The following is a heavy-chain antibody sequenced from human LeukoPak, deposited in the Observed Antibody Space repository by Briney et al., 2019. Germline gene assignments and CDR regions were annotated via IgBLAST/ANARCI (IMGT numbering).Heavy chain of an antibody. CDR2: IKQDGSEK. J-gene: IGHJ6*03. CDR1: GFTFSSYW. V-gene: IGHV3-7*01. D-gene: IGHD2/OR15-2a*01. CDR3: ARDRRSNSAYYYYYYYMDV. Sequence: GGSLRLSCVASGFTFSSYWMSWVRQAPGKGPEWVANIKQDGSEKYYVDSVKGRFTISRDNAKNSLYLQMNSLRAEDTAVYYCARDRRSNSAYYYYYYYMDVWGKGTTVTVSS.